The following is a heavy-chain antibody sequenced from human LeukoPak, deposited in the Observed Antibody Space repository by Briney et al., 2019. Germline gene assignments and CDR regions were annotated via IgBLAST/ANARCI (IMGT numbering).Heavy chain of an antibody. D-gene: IGHD4-17*01. Sequence: SETLSLTCGVYGGSFSGYHWNWIRQTPGKGLDWIGEINHRASTNYNPSLKSRITRSVDTSNNQFSLKLSCVTAADTAVYYCARMTTVTPGPFDYWGQGILVTVSS. V-gene: IGHV4-34*01. CDR3: ARMTTVTPGPFDY. J-gene: IGHJ4*02. CDR2: INHRAST. CDR1: GGSFSGYH.